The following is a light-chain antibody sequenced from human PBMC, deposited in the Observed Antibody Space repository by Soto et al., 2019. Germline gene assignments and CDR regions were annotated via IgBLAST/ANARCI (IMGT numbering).Light chain of an antibody. CDR3: QQSYKTPLT. V-gene: IGKV1-39*01. J-gene: IGKJ4*01. Sequence: DIQMTQSPSSLSASVGDRVTITCRASQSISSYVNWYQQKPGKAPKILIYGASSLQSGVPSRFSGSGSVTHFSLTISSLQPEDFQTYYCQQSYKTPLTFGGGTKVEIK. CDR2: GAS. CDR1: QSISSY.